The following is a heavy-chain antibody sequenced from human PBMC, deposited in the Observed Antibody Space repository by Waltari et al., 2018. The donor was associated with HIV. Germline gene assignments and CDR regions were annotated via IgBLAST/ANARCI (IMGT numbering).Heavy chain of an antibody. Sequence: VQLVQSGAEVRKSGESLKISCKASGYTFTNYWHAWVRQMSGEGLEWMGIIYPFDSDTRYNPSLEGQITISADKSIATAYLEWSNLNASDAAIYYCARLFYYDTTGYINNAFDIWGQGTVVTVS. J-gene: IGHJ3*02. CDR3: ARLFYYDTTGYINNAFDI. CDR2: IYPFDSDT. D-gene: IGHD3-22*01. CDR1: GYTFTNYW. V-gene: IGHV5-51*03.